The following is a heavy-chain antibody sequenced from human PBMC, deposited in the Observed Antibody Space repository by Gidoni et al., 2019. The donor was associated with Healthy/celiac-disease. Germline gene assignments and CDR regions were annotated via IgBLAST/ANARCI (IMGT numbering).Heavy chain of an antibody. CDR3: ARDLLTVTNSGSYY. CDR2: IKQDGSEK. D-gene: IGHD1-26*01. J-gene: IGHJ4*02. Sequence: EVQLVESGGGLVQPGGSLRLSCAASGFPFSSYWMSWVRQAPGKGLEWVANIKQDGSEKYYVDSVKGRFTISRDNAKNSLYLQMNSLRAEDTAVYYCARDLLTVTNSGSYYWGQGTLVTVSS. CDR1: GFPFSSYW. V-gene: IGHV3-7*03.